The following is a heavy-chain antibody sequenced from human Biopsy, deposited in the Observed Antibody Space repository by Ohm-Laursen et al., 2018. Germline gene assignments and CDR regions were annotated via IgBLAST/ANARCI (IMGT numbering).Heavy chain of an antibody. CDR2: IYLDGNT. CDR3: VRGRAY. CDR1: GFTVSTTY. Sequence: SLRLSCSASGFTVSTTYMSWVRQAPGKGLVWVSIIYLDGNTYYTDSVKGRFTISRDNSKNALYLQMNSLRPADTAKYYCVRGRAYWGQGTLVTVSS. J-gene: IGHJ4*02. V-gene: IGHV3-53*01.